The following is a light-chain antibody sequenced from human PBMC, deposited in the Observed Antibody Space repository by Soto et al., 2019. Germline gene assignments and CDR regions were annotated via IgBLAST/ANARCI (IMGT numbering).Light chain of an antibody. CDR1: QGISSY. J-gene: IGKJ2*01. V-gene: IGKV1-8*01. CDR3: QHYYSYPPYT. CDR2: AAS. Sequence: AIRMTQSPSSLSASTGDRVTITCRASQGISSYLAWYQQKPGKAPKLLIYAASTLQSGVPSRFSGSASGTDLTLTISCLQSEDFTTYYCQHYYSYPPYTFGQWTKLEIK.